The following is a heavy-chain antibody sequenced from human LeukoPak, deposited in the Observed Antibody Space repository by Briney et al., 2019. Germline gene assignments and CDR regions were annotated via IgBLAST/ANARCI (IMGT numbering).Heavy chain of an antibody. Sequence: GGSLRLSCAASGFTFRSSEMNWVRQAPGKGLEWVSYISDGGKTKYYADSVKGRFTISRDNAKDSLYLQMSSLRAEDTAVYYCARDYSGWSLDPWGQGTLVTVSS. V-gene: IGHV3-48*03. J-gene: IGHJ5*02. CDR1: GFTFRSSE. D-gene: IGHD5-12*01. CDR2: ISDGGKTK. CDR3: ARDYSGWSLDP.